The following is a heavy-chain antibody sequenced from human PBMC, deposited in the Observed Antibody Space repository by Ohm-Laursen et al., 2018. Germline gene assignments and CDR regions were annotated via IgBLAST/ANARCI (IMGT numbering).Heavy chain of an antibody. V-gene: IGHV1-69*04. CDR3: ASARHYYDSSGYYFLRYFQH. CDR2: IIPILGIA. J-gene: IGHJ1*01. CDR1: GGTFSSYA. Sequence: GASVKVSCKVSGGTFSSYAISWVRQAPGQGLEWMGRIIPILGIANYAQKFQGRVTITADKSTSTAYMELSSLRSEDTAVYYCASARHYYDSSGYYFLRYFQHWGQGTLVTVSS. D-gene: IGHD3-22*01.